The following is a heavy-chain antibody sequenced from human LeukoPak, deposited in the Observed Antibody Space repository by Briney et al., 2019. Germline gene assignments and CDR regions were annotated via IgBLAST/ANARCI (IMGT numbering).Heavy chain of an antibody. V-gene: IGHV1-18*01. D-gene: IGHD3-22*01. Sequence: ASVKVSCKASGYTFPSYGISWVRQAPGQELEWMGWISGYNGNTNYKQKFQGRVTMTTDTSTSTAYMELRSLRSDDTAVYYCARDDSSGFDYWGQGTLVTVSS. CDR1: GYTFPSYG. CDR3: ARDDSSGFDY. CDR2: ISGYNGNT. J-gene: IGHJ4*02.